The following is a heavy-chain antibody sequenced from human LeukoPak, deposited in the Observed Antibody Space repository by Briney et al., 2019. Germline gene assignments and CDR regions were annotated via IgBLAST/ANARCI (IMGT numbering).Heavy chain of an antibody. CDR2: IYTSGST. Sequence: SETLSLTCTVSGDSISNYYWSWIRQPAGKGLEWIGRIYTSGSTNYNPSLKSRVTISVDTSKNQFSLKLSSVTAADTAVYYCARRGSGRNWFDPWGQGTLVTVSS. CDR1: GDSISNYY. V-gene: IGHV4-4*07. D-gene: IGHD1-26*01. CDR3: ARRGSGRNWFDP. J-gene: IGHJ5*02.